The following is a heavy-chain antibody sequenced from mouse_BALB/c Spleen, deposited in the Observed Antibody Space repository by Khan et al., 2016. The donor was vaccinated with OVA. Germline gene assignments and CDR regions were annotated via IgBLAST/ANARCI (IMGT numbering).Heavy chain of an antibody. Sequence: VELVESGAEQAKPGASVKMSCKTSGYTFSSYWMHWVKQRPGQGLEWIGYINPTSGYTEYNEKFKDKATLSADKSSSTAYMQLTSLTSEDSAGYYCARDRIDYWGQGTTRTVSS. J-gene: IGHJ2*01. CDR3: ARDRIDY. V-gene: IGHV1-7*01. CDR1: GYTFSSYW. CDR2: INPTSGYT.